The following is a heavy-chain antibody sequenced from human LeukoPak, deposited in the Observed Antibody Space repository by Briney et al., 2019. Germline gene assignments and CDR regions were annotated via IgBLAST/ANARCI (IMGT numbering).Heavy chain of an antibody. J-gene: IGHJ3*02. D-gene: IGHD6-19*01. CDR3: ARDLLTSSQYSSGWYDAFDI. CDR2: IYYSGST. Sequence: PSETLSLTCTVSGGSISSYYWSWIRRPPGKGLEWIGYIYYSGSTNYNPSLKSRVTISVDTSKNQFSLKLSSVTAADTAVYYCARDLLTSSQYSSGWYDAFDIWGQGTMVTVSS. CDR1: GGSISSYY. V-gene: IGHV4-59*01.